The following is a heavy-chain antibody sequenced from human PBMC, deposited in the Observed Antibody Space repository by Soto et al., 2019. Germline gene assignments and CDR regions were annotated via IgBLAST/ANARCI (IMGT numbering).Heavy chain of an antibody. CDR3: ARVSGYYESKGLVPDH. D-gene: IGHD5-18*01. Sequence: SETLSVTSNFSVGPIFISYWTWIRQPPGKGLEWIGYIFSSGTTNYNPRFESRVSISADRSKSQVSLRLTSVTAADTAVYYCARVSGYYESKGLVPDHWGQVTLVTGSS. V-gene: IGHV4-59*01. CDR2: IFSSGTT. J-gene: IGHJ4*02. CDR1: VGPIFISY.